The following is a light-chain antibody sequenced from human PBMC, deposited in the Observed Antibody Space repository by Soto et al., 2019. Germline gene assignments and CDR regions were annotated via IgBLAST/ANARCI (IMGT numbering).Light chain of an antibody. CDR1: QSVRSRY. V-gene: IGKV3-20*01. CDR2: LAS. Sequence: ESVLTQSPGTPSLSPGERATLSCRASQSVRSRYLAWYQQTPGQAPRLLIYLASTRATDIPDRFSGSGSGTEFTLTISRLEPEDFAVYYCQQYGSSPLTFGGGTKVDIK. J-gene: IGKJ4*01. CDR3: QQYGSSPLT.